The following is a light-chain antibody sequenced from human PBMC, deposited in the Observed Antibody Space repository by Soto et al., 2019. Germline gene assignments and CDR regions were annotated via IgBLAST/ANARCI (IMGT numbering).Light chain of an antibody. CDR2: EVT. J-gene: IGLJ1*01. V-gene: IGLV2-14*01. CDR1: SSDDGTYNY. Sequence: QSVLTQPASVSGSPGQSITISCTGTSSDDGTYNYVSWYQQHPGKAPKVMIYEVTYRPSGVSNRFSGSKSGTTASLTISGLQAEDEAEYYCCSYAGSSTLYVFLTWTKVTVL. CDR3: CSYAGSSTLYV.